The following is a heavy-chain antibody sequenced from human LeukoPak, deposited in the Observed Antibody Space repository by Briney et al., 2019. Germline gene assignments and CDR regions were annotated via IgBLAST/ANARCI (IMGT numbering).Heavy chain of an antibody. CDR1: GGSFSGYY. Sequence: SETLSLTCAVYGGSFSGYYWSWIRQPPGKGLEWIGEINHSGSTNYNPSLKSRVTISVDTSKNQFSLKLSSVTAADTAVYYCARKQEVSRWLQLFRYFYLWGRGTLVTVSS. CDR2: INHSGST. V-gene: IGHV4-34*01. CDR3: ARKQEVSRWLQLFRYFYL. J-gene: IGHJ2*01. D-gene: IGHD5-24*01.